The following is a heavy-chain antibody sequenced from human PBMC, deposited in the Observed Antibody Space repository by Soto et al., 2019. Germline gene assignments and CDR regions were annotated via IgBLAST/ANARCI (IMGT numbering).Heavy chain of an antibody. Sequence: GGSLRLSCAASGFTFSSYSMNWVRRAPGKGLEWVSYISSSSSTIYYADSVKGRFTISRDNAKNSLYLQMNSLRDEDTAVYYCARVTITGTTTWRDYYYGMDVWGQGTTVTVSS. CDR2: ISSSSSTI. V-gene: IGHV3-48*02. J-gene: IGHJ6*02. CDR3: ARVTITGTTTWRDYYYGMDV. CDR1: GFTFSSYS. D-gene: IGHD1-7*01.